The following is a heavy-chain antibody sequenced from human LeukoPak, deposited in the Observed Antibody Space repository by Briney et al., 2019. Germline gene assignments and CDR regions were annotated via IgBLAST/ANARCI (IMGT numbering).Heavy chain of an antibody. D-gene: IGHD3-22*01. Sequence: GGSLRLSCGASGFTFSNYAMYWVRQAPGKGLEWVSGLTGGGDFTYYADSVKGRFTISRDNAKNSLYLQMNSLRAEDTAVYYCTSGPLFYYDSSGYYRDYWGQGTLVTVSS. V-gene: IGHV3-21*01. CDR2: LTGGGDFT. CDR1: GFTFSNYA. J-gene: IGHJ4*02. CDR3: TSGPLFYYDSSGYYRDY.